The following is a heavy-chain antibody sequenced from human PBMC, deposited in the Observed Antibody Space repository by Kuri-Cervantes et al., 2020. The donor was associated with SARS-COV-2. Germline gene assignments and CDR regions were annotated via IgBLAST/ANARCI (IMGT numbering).Heavy chain of an antibody. D-gene: IGHD2-15*01. CDR1: GFTFSGSA. CDR3: TRRGVHIVD. Sequence: GESLKISCAASGFTFSGSAMHWVRQASGKGLEWVGRIRSKANSYATAYAASVKGRFTISRDDSKNTAYLQMNSLKTEDTAVYYCTRRGVHIVDWGQGTLVTVSS. V-gene: IGHV3-73*01. J-gene: IGHJ4*02. CDR2: IRSKANSYAT.